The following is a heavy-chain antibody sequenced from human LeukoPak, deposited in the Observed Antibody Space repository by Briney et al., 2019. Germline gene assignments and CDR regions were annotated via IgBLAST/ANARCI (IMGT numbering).Heavy chain of an antibody. Sequence: ASVQVSCNASGYTFTCYYMHWVRQAPGQGLEWMGWINPNSGGTNYAQKFQGRVTMTRDTSISTAYMELSRLRSDDTAVYYCARGGTMIVATLAFDIWGQGTMVTVSS. J-gene: IGHJ3*02. CDR3: ARGGTMIVATLAFDI. CDR1: GYTFTCYY. CDR2: INPNSGGT. D-gene: IGHD3-22*01. V-gene: IGHV1-2*02.